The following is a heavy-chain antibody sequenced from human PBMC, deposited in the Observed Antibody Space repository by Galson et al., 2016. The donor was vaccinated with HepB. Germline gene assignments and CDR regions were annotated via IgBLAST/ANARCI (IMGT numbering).Heavy chain of an antibody. J-gene: IGHJ1*01. V-gene: IGHV4-4*02. Sequence: SETLSLTCAVSGGSISSSNWWSWVRQAPGKGLEWIGEVYHSGYTNYNPSLKSRISISVDKSKNHFSLRLNSATAADTAVYFCARDLSSSSQGRACWGRGTLVTVSS. CDR2: VYHSGYT. CDR3: ARDLSSSSQGRAC. D-gene: IGHD6-6*01. CDR1: GGSISSSNW.